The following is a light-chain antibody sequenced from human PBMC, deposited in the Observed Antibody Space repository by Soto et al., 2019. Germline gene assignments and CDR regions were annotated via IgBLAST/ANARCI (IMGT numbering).Light chain of an antibody. J-gene: IGKJ4*01. Sequence: DIQMTQSPSSVSTSVGDRVTITCRASQHIGSWLAWYQQKPGKAPKLLIYTASTLQSGVPSRFRGSGSGTEFTLTINSLQPEDFATYYCQQAYRFPLTFGGGTEVENK. CDR1: QHIGSW. V-gene: IGKV1D-12*01. CDR2: TAS. CDR3: QQAYRFPLT.